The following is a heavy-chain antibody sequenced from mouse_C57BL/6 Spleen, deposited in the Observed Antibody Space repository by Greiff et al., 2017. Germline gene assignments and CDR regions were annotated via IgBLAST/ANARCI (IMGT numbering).Heavy chain of an antibody. J-gene: IGHJ2*01. CDR1: GFTFSDYY. D-gene: IGHD3-1*01. V-gene: IGHV5-16*01. Sequence: DVMLVESEGGLVQPGSSMKLTCTASGFTFSDYYMAWVRQVPDKGLEWVANINYDGSSTYYLDSLKSRFIISRDNAKNILYLQMSSLKSEDTATYYFARDQSGAGLPDYWGQGTTLTVSS. CDR3: ARDQSGAGLPDY. CDR2: INYDGSST.